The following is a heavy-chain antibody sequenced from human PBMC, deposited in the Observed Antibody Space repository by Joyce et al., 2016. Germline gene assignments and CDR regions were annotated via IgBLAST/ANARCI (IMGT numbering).Heavy chain of an antibody. CDR1: GDSIGTYY. J-gene: IGHJ4*02. D-gene: IGHD6-13*01. V-gene: IGHV4-59*01. CDR2: IFYTGST. Sequence: QVQLRESGPGLVKPSETLSLTCTVSGDSIGTYYWNWIRQPPGKGLEWIGYIFYTGSTNYNPSPKSRVTMSVDMSKTQFSLNLNSVTAADTAVYYCARVGSSWSFGYWGQGTLVTVSS. CDR3: ARVGSSWSFGY.